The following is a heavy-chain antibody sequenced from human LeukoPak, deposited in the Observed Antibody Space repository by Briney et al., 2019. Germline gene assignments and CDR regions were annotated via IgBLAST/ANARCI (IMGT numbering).Heavy chain of an antibody. J-gene: IGHJ6*03. V-gene: IGHV1-69*13. Sequence: SVKVSCKASGGTFSSYAISWVRQAPGQGLEWMGGIIPIFGTANYAQKFQGRVTITADESTSTAYMELSSLRSEDTAAYYCARGILRYNWNDVGTSLYYYYYMDVWGKGTTVTISS. CDR3: ARGILRYNWNDVGTSLYYYYYMDV. CDR2: IIPIFGTA. CDR1: GGTFSSYA. D-gene: IGHD1-1*01.